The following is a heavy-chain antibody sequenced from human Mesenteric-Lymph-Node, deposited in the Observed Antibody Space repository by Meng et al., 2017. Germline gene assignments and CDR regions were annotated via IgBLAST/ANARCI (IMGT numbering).Heavy chain of an antibody. J-gene: IGHJ4*02. CDR3: AKSKQCYGSGNFYKIPSEFEQ. D-gene: IGHD3-10*01. CDR2: ISAYNGFT. V-gene: IGHV1-18*01. CDR1: GNTFTSNA. Sequence: ASVKVSCKTSGNTFTSNAIPWVRQAPGQGLEWMGWISAYNGFTKYAQMFQGRVTMTTQTSTSTVYLELRSLTSDDTAVYYCAKSKQCYGSGNFYKIPSEFEQWGQGTLVTVSS.